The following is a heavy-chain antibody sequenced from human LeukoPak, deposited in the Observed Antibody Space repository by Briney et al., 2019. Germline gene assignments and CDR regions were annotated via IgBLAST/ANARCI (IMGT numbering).Heavy chain of an antibody. D-gene: IGHD2-2*01. CDR1: GGSFSGYY. CDR3: ARGGYCSSTSCYFAIDY. V-gene: IGHV4-34*01. CDR2: INHSGST. J-gene: IGHJ4*02. Sequence: SETLSLTCAVYGGSFSGYYWSWIRQPPGKGLEWIAEINHSGSTDYNPSLKSRVTISVDTSKNQFSLKLSSVTAADTAVYYCARGGYCSSTSCYFAIDYWGQGTLVTVSS.